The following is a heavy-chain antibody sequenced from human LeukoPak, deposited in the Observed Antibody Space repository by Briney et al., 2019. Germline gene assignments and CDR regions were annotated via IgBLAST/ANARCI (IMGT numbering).Heavy chain of an antibody. CDR2: ISYDGSNK. CDR3: AREVLLWFGEFDY. CDR1: GFTFSSYA. D-gene: IGHD3-10*01. J-gene: IGHJ4*02. Sequence: GRSLRLSCAASGFTFSSYAMRWVRQAPGKGLEWVAVISYDGSNKYYADSVKGRFTISRDNSKNTLYLQMNSLRAEDTAVYYCAREVLLWFGEFDYWGQGTLVTVSS. V-gene: IGHV3-30-3*01.